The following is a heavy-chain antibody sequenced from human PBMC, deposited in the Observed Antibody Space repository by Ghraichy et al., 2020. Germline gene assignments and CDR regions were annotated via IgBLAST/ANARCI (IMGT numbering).Heavy chain of an antibody. CDR3: ARGRAVAGSYYFDY. CDR1: GFTFSTYS. V-gene: IGHV3-21*06. CDR2: ISSSSTYI. J-gene: IGHJ4*02. D-gene: IGHD6-19*01. Sequence: GGSLRLSCAASGFTFSTYSMNWVRQAPGKGLEWVSSISSSSTYIYYADSVKGRFTISRDNSKNSMYLQINSLRAEDTAMYYCARGRAVAGSYYFDYWGLGTLVTVSS.